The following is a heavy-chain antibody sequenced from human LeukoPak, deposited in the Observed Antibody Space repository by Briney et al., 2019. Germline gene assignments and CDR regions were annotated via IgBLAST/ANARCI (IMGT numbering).Heavy chain of an antibody. CDR3: ARLVDSWDNYGHWYFDL. CDR1: GDYMSTYY. CDR2: IYHSGST. V-gene: IGHV4-59*08. D-gene: IGHD5-18*01. Sequence: SETLSLTCTVSGDYMSTYYWSWIRQPPGEGLEWIGYIYHSGSTKYNPSLKSRVTISVDTSKNQFSLKLSSVTAADTAVYYCARLVDSWDNYGHWYFDLWGRGTLVTVSS. J-gene: IGHJ2*01.